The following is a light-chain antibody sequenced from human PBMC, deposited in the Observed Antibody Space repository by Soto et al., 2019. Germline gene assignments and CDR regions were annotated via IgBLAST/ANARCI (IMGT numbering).Light chain of an antibody. CDR2: GAS. CDR3: QQYGSSPPELT. V-gene: IGKV3-20*01. J-gene: IGKJ4*01. CDR1: QSVSSSY. Sequence: EIVLTQSPGTPSLSPGERATLSCRASQSVSSSYLAWYQQKPGQAPRLLIYGASSRATGIPDRFSGSGSGTDFTLTISRLEPEDFAVYYCQQYGSSPPELTFGGGTKVDIK.